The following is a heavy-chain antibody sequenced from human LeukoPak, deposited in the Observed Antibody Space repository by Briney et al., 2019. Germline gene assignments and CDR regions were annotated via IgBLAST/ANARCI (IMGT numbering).Heavy chain of an antibody. CDR2: IYYSGST. J-gene: IGHJ4*02. CDR1: GGSISSYY. D-gene: IGHD5-18*01. Sequence: SETLSLTCTVSGGSISSYYWSWIRQPPGKGLEWIGYIYYSGSTTYNPSLKSRVIISVDTSKNQFSLKLSSVTAADTAVYYCARGGYSYVDYWGQGTLVTVSS. V-gene: IGHV4-59*01. CDR3: ARGGYSYVDY.